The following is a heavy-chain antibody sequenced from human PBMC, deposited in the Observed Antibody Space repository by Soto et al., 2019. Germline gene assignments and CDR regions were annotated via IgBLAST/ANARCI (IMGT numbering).Heavy chain of an antibody. J-gene: IGHJ4*02. D-gene: IGHD5-12*01. V-gene: IGHV3-53*01. CDR2: IYSGGRT. CDR3: ASSRYLVAFDY. Sequence: GRSMRLSCAAFGFTDSSNYMSWVRQATGKGLEWVSVIYSGGRTYYADSVKGRFTISRDNFKKTLYLQMKSLRAEDTAVYYCASSRYLVAFDYWGQGTLVTVSS. CDR1: GFTDSSNY.